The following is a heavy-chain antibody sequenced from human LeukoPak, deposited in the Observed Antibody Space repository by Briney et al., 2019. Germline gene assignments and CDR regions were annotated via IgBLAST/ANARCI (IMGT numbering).Heavy chain of an antibody. V-gene: IGHV3-23*01. CDR2: ISGSGDTT. CDR3: AIYSRSYSSGLPFDY. CDR1: GFTVSSNY. Sequence: GGSLRLSCAASGFTVSSNYMSWVRQAPGKGLEWVSSISGSGDTTHYADSVKGRFTISRDNSKNTLYLQMNSLRAEDTAVYYCAIYSRSYSSGLPFDYWGQGTLVTVSS. J-gene: IGHJ4*02. D-gene: IGHD6-19*01.